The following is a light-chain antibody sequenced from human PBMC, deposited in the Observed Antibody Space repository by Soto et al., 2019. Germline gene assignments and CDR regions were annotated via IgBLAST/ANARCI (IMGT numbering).Light chain of an antibody. V-gene: IGKV3-20*01. CDR2: GAS. CDR1: QSVSNNH. CDR3: QQYISSPLT. J-gene: IGKJ1*01. Sequence: EIVLTQSPGTLSLSPGERATLSCRASQSVSNNHLAWYQQKPGQAPRLVIYGASNRATGIPDRFSASGSGTDFTLTISRLEPEDFAVYYCQQYISSPLTFGQGTKVEIK.